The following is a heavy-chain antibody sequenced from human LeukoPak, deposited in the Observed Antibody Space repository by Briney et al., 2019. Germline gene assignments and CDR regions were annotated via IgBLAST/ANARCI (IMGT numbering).Heavy chain of an antibody. CDR2: ISSSSSTI. V-gene: IGHV3-48*02. D-gene: IGHD3-3*02. CDR1: GFTFSYYS. CDR3: AREGLAPFDF. Sequence: GGSLRLSCAASGFTFSYYSMHWVRQAPGKGLEWVSYISSSSSTIYYADSVKGRFTISRDNAKNSLYLQMNSLRDEDTAVYYRAREGLAPFDFWGQGTLVTVSS. J-gene: IGHJ4*02.